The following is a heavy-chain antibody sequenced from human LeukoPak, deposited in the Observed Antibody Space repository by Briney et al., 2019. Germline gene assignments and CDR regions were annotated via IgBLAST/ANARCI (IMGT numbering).Heavy chain of an antibody. CDR2: ISSSSSYI. V-gene: IGHV3-21*01. Sequence: PGGSLRLSCAASGFTFSSYSMNWVRQAPGKGLEWVSSISSSSSYIYYADSVKGRFTISRDNAKNSLYLQMGSLRAEDMAVYYCARDLDDRTEPSGSYPIWGQGTMVTVSS. CDR1: GFTFSSYS. D-gene: IGHD1-26*01. CDR3: ARDLDDRTEPSGSYPI. J-gene: IGHJ3*02.